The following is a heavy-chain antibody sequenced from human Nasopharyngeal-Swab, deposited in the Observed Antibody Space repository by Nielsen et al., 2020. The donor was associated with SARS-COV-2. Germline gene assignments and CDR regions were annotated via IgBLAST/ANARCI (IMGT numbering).Heavy chain of an antibody. V-gene: IGHV3-21*01. J-gene: IGHJ4*02. CDR1: GFTFSSYS. CDR3: ARVSSSGWDRGYFDY. CDR2: ISSSSSYI. Sequence: LKISCAASGFTFSSYSMNWVRQAPGKGLEWVSSISSSSSYIYYADSVKGRFTISRDNAKNSLYLQMNSLRAEDTAVYYCARVSSSGWDRGYFDYWGQGTLVTVSS. D-gene: IGHD6-19*01.